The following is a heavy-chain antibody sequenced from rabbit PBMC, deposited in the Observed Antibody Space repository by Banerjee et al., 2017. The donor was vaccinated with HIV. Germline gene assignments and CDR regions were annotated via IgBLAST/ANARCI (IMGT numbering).Heavy chain of an antibody. CDR3: ARDLAGVIGWNFDL. CDR1: GFDFSYNA. Sequence: QSLLEESGGGLFQPGGSLTLTCKASGFDFSYNAMCWVRQAPGKGPEWIACIYNGDGSTYYASWVNGRFTISRTTSLKTVTLQMTSLTAADTATYFCARDLAGVIGWNFDLWGQGTLVTVS. CDR2: IYNGDGST. J-gene: IGHJ4*01. D-gene: IGHD4-1*01. V-gene: IGHV1S47*01.